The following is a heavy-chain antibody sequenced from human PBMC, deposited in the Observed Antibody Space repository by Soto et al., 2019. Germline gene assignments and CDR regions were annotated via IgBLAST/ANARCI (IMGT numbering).Heavy chain of an antibody. D-gene: IGHD4-17*01. CDR1: GGSIGSYY. J-gene: IGHJ4*02. Sequence: PSETLSLTCTVSGGSIGSYYWSWIRQPPGKGLEWIGYIYYSGSTNYNPSLKNRVTISVDTSKNQFSLKLSSVTAADTAVYYCARRYGASFDYWGQGTLVTVS. CDR3: ARRYGASFDY. CDR2: IYYSGST. V-gene: IGHV4-59*01.